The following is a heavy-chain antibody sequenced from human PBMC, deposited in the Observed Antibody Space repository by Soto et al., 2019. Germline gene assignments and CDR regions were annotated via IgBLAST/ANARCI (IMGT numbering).Heavy chain of an antibody. V-gene: IGHV3-23*01. J-gene: IGHJ4*02. Sequence: GGSLRLSCAASGFTFSSYAMSWVRQAPGKGLEWVSAISGSGGSTYYADSVKGRFTISRDNSKNTLYLQMNSLRAEDTAVYYCAKDPLPYYYDSSGYYFGEYWGQGTLVTVSS. D-gene: IGHD3-22*01. CDR1: GFTFSSYA. CDR2: ISGSGGST. CDR3: AKDPLPYYYDSSGYYFGEY.